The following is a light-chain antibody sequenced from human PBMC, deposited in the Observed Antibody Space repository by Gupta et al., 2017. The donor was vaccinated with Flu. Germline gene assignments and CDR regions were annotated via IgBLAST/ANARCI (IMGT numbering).Light chain of an antibody. Sequence: DIVMTQSPDSLAVSLGERATINCKSSQSVLYSSNNKNYLAWYQQKPGQPPKLLIYWASTRESGVPDRFSGSGSGTDFTLTISSLHAEDVAVYYCQQYDGTPWTFGQGTKVEIK. V-gene: IGKV4-1*01. CDR1: QSVLYSSNNKNY. CDR3: QQYDGTPWT. J-gene: IGKJ1*01. CDR2: WAS.